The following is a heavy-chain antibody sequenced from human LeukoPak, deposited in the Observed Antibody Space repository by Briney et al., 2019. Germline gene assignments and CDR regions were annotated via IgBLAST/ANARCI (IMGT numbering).Heavy chain of an antibody. D-gene: IGHD3-16*02. V-gene: IGHV4-4*07. CDR3: ARGSSDYVWGSYRRGVWFDP. CDR1: GGSFSTYY. Sequence: SETLSLTCTVSGGSFSTYYWSWIRQPAGKGLEWIGRIYTSGSTNYNPSLKSRVTISVDTSKNQFSLKLSSVTAADTAVYCCARGSSDYVWGSYRRGVWFDPWGQGTLVTVSS. CDR2: IYTSGST. J-gene: IGHJ5*02.